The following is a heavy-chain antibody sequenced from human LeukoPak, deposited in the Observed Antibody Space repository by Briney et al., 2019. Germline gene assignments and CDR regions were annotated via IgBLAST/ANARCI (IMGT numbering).Heavy chain of an antibody. Sequence: ASVKVSCTASGYTFTSYGISWVRQAPGQGLEWMGWISAYNGNTNYAQKLQGRVTMTTDTSTSTAYMELRSLRSDDTAVYYCARERITMVRGVIITAEGLDYWGQGTLVTVSS. D-gene: IGHD3-10*01. CDR3: ARERITMVRGVIITAEGLDY. CDR2: ISAYNGNT. CDR1: GYTFTSYG. V-gene: IGHV1-18*01. J-gene: IGHJ4*02.